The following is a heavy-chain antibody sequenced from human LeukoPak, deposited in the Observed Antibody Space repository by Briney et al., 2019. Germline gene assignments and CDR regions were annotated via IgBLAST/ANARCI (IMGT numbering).Heavy chain of an antibody. CDR2: TNPNSGGT. CDR3: ASAPVNWNFDY. Sequence: GASVKFSCKASGYTFTGYYMHWVRQAPGQGLEGMGWTNPNSGGTNYAQEFQGRVSMTRNTSISTAYMELSRLRSDDTAVYYCASAPVNWNFDYWGQGTLVTVSS. CDR1: GYTFTGYY. V-gene: IGHV1-2*02. J-gene: IGHJ4*02. D-gene: IGHD1-20*01.